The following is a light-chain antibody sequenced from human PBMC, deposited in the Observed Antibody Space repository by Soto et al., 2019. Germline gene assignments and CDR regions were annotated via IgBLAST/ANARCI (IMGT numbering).Light chain of an antibody. CDR3: SSYRSSSTPYYV. CDR1: SSDVGGYNS. J-gene: IGLJ1*01. Sequence: QSVLTQPASVSGSAGQAITISCNGTSSDVGGYNSVSWYQQHPGKAPKLMIYEVSNRPSGVSNRFSGSKSGNTASLTISGLQAEDESDYYCSSYRSSSTPYYVFGTGTKVNVL. CDR2: EVS. V-gene: IGLV2-14*03.